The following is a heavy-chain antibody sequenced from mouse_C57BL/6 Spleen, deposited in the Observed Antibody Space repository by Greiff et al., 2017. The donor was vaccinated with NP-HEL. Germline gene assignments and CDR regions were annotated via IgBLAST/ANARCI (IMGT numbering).Heavy chain of an antibody. J-gene: IGHJ2*01. CDR3: ARRGPTVVAGFDY. CDR2: IDPEDGET. CDR1: GFNIKDYY. D-gene: IGHD1-1*01. Sequence: VQLKQSGAELVKPGASVKLSCTASGFNIKDYYMHWVKQRTEQGLEWIGRIDPEDGETKYATKFQGKATITADTSSNTAYLQLSSLTSEDTAVYYCARRGPTVVAGFDYWGQGTTLTVSS. V-gene: IGHV14-2*01.